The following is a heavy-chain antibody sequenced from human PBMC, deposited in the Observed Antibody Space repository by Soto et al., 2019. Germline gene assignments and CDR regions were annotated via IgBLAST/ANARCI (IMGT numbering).Heavy chain of an antibody. CDR3: ARGGSGYDSDY. D-gene: IGHD5-12*01. CDR2: IWYDGSNK. J-gene: IGHJ4*02. V-gene: IGHV3-33*01. CDR1: GFTFSSYG. Sequence: EGSLRLSCAASGFTFSSYGMHWVRQAPGKGLEWVAVIWYDGSNKYYADSVKGRFTISRDNSKNTLYLQMNSLRAEDTAVYYCARGGSGYDSDYWGQGTLVTVSS.